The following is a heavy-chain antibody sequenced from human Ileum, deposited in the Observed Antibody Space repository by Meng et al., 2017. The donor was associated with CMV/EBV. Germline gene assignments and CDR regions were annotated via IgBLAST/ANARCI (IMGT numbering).Heavy chain of an antibody. CDR3: AKGPWTDPHAFDI. CDR1: GFMFTGYW. Sequence: GESLKISCAGSGFMFTGYWMTWVRQAPGKGLEWVANIKQDAREKNYLESVKGRFTISRDNAKNSLFLQMNSLRAEDTAVYYCAKGPWTDPHAFDIWGQGTMVTVSS. CDR2: IKQDAREK. D-gene: IGHD1-1*01. V-gene: IGHV3-7*04. J-gene: IGHJ3*02.